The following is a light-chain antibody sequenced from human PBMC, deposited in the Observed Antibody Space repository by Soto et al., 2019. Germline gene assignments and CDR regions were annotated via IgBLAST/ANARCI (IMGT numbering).Light chain of an antibody. CDR2: DVT. CDR1: SSDVGGYNY. J-gene: IGLJ1*01. V-gene: IGLV2-11*01. CDR3: CSYAGSYTYV. Sequence: QSALTQPRSVSGSPGQSVTISCTGTSSDVGGYNYVSWYQHHPGRAPILIYDVTKGTSGVPDRFSGSKSGNTAFLTISGLQAEDEADYYCCSYAGSYTYVFGAGTKVTVL.